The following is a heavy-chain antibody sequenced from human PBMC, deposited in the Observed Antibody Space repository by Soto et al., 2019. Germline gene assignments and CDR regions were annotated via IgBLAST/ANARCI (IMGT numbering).Heavy chain of an antibody. CDR1: GFSFSDHY. J-gene: IGHJ4*02. V-gene: IGHV3-11*05. Sequence: GGSLRLSCAAYGFSFSDHYMSWIRQAPGKGLEWLSYISPRSNYREYADSVKGRHTISRDNAKKSLFLQMNSLRAEDTGVYYCVRGGGGGQFDSWGQGTLVTVSS. CDR3: VRGGGGGQFDS. CDR2: ISPRSNYR. D-gene: IGHD2-21*01.